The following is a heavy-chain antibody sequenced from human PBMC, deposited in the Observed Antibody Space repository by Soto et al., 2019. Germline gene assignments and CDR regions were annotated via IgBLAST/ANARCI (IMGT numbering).Heavy chain of an antibody. CDR3: ASGIAAAGKISYFDY. V-gene: IGHV5-51*01. CDR1: GYTFSNFW. J-gene: IGHJ4*02. Sequence: GESLKISCQCSGYTFSNFWIAWVRQLPGKGLEWMGIIYPGDYETRYSPSFHGKVTISADRSIGTAYLQWSSLEASDSAMYYCASGIAAAGKISYFDYWGQGTLVTVSS. D-gene: IGHD6-13*01. CDR2: IYPGDYET.